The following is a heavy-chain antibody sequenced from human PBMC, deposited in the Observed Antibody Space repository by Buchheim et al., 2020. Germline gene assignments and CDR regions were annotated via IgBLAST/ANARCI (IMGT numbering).Heavy chain of an antibody. V-gene: IGHV1-46*01. Sequence: QVQLVQSGAEVKKPGASVKVSCKASGYTFTSYYMHWVRQAPGQGLEWMGIINPRGGSTSYAQKFQGRVTMTRDTSTSKVDMELSSLRSEDTAVYYCARDRMYYYGSGSTTLYYYYGMDVWGQGTT. CDR1: GYTFTSYY. D-gene: IGHD3-10*01. CDR2: INPRGGST. CDR3: ARDRMYYYGSGSTTLYYYYGMDV. J-gene: IGHJ6*02.